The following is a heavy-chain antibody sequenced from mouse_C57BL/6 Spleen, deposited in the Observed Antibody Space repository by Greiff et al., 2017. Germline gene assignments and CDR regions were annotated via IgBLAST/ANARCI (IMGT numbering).Heavy chain of an antibody. Sequence: VKLQESGAELVKPGASVKLSCKASGYTFTEYTIHWVKQRSGQGLEWIGDIYPGSGSTNYNEKFKSKATLTVDTSSSTAYMQLSSLTSEDSAVYYCARGGNYEYYYAMDYWGQGTSVTVSS. CDR3: ARGGNYEYYYAMDY. J-gene: IGHJ4*01. V-gene: IGHV1-55*01. CDR2: IYPGSGST. CDR1: GYTFTEYT. D-gene: IGHD2-1*01.